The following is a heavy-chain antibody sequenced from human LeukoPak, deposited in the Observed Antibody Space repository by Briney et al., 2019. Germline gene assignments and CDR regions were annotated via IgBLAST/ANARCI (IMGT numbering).Heavy chain of an antibody. V-gene: IGHV1-46*01. J-gene: IGHJ3*02. D-gene: IGHD6-13*01. CDR1: GYTFTSYY. CDR2: INPSGGST. CDR3: ARGEQRGAADRGAFDI. Sequence: ASVRVSCMTSGYTFTSYYIHWVRQAPGQGLEWMGLINPSGGSTSYAQTFLSRVTMTTDTSTSTAYMELRSLRSDDTAVYYCARGEQRGAADRGAFDIWGQGTMVTVSS.